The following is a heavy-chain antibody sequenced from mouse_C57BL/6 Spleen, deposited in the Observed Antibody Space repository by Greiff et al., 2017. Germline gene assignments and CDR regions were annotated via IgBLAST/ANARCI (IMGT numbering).Heavy chain of an antibody. V-gene: IGHV1-22*01. D-gene: IGHD2-1*01. CDR3: ARDYGNYEGFDD. CDR2: INPNNGGT. Sequence: VQLQQSGPELVKPGASVKMSCKASGYTFTDYNMHWVKQSHGKSLEWIGYINPNNGGTSYNQKFKGKATLTVNKSSSTAYMELRRLTSEDSAVYYFARDYGNYEGFDDWGQGTTLTVSS. CDR1: GYTFTDYN. J-gene: IGHJ2*01.